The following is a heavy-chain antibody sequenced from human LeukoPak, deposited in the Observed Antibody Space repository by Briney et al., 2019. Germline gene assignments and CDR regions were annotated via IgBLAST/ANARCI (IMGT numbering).Heavy chain of an antibody. J-gene: IGHJ6*02. D-gene: IGHD6-13*01. CDR1: GFTFSSYE. CDR3: ARDLIAAATYYYYGMDV. V-gene: IGHV3-48*03. Sequence: GGSLRLSCAASGFTFSSYEMNWVRQAPGKGLEWVSYISSSGSTIYYADSVKGRFTIPRDNAKNSLYLQMNSLRAEDTAVYYCARDLIAAATYYYYGMDVWGQGTTVTVSS. CDR2: ISSSGSTI.